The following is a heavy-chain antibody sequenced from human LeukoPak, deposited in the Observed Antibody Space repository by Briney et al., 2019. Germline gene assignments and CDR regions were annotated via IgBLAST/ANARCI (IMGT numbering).Heavy chain of an antibody. V-gene: IGHV3-72*01. Sequence: GGSLRLSCAASGFTFSDHYMDWVRHTPEKGLEWVGRTRNKANSYTTEYAASVKGRFIISRDDSKNSLYLQMNSLKTEDTAVYYCTSVKYPFDYWGQGTLVTVSS. CDR1: GFTFSDHY. CDR3: TSVKYPFDY. J-gene: IGHJ4*02. CDR2: TRNKANSYTT. D-gene: IGHD2-2*01.